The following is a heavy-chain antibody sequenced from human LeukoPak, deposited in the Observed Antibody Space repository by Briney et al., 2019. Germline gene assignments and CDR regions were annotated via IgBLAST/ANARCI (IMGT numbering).Heavy chain of an antibody. CDR2: ISGSGGST. CDR1: GFTFSSYA. CDR3: AKPVTTTGCSYFDL. D-gene: IGHD2-15*01. Sequence: PGGSLRLSCAASGFTFSSYAMSWVRQAPGKGLEWVSAISGSGGSTYYADSVKGRFTISRDNSKKTLYLQMNSLRAEDTGVYYCAKPVTTTGCSYFDLWGRGTLVTVSS. V-gene: IGHV3-23*01. J-gene: IGHJ2*01.